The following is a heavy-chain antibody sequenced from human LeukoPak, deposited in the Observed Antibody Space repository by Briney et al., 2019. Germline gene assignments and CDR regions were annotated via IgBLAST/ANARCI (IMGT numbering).Heavy chain of an antibody. Sequence: ASGTLSLTCTVSGGSVSNSNYCWGWIRQPPGKQLEWIGSIDYSGSPLYNPSLKSRVTISVDTSKNQFSLKLSSVTAADTAVYYCARPLDCNYGGTAFDIWGQGTMVTVSS. J-gene: IGHJ3*02. V-gene: IGHV4-39*01. CDR3: ARPLDCNYGGTAFDI. CDR2: IDYSGSP. D-gene: IGHD4-23*01. CDR1: GGSVSNSNYC.